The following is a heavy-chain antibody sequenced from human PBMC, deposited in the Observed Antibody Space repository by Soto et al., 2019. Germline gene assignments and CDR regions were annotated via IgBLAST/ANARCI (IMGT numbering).Heavy chain of an antibody. Sequence: SETLSLTCTVSGGSISSGGYYWSWIRQHPGKGLEWIGYIYYSGSTYYNPSLKSRVTISVDTSKNQFSLKLSSVTAADTAVYYCARAMVRGVIIDYWGQGTLVTVSS. CDR2: IYYSGST. D-gene: IGHD3-10*01. CDR3: ARAMVRGVIIDY. CDR1: GGSISSGGYY. J-gene: IGHJ4*02. V-gene: IGHV4-31*03.